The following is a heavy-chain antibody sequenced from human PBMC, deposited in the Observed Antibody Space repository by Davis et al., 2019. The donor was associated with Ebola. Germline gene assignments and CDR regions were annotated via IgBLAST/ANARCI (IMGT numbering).Heavy chain of an antibody. Sequence: SVKVSCKASGDTLSSSAFGWVRQAPGQGLEWVGGVIPIFATANYAQKFQGRVTITADESSGTVYMEMTSLTSGNTAVYFCARARGVMITFGQHYDYWGQGTLVTVSS. D-gene: IGHD3-16*01. V-gene: IGHV1-69*13. CDR2: VIPIFATA. J-gene: IGHJ4*02. CDR3: ARARGVMITFGQHYDY. CDR1: GDTLSSSA.